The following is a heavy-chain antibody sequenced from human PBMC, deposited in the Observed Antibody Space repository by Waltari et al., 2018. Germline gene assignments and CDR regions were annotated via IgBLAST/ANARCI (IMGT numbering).Heavy chain of an antibody. CDR2: IKKDGSEE. Sequence: EVQLVESGGGLVQPGGSLRRSCSASGFTRGSHWMSWVRQAPGKGPEWVANIKKDGSEEYYVDSVRGRFTISRDNAKNSLYLQMNSLRPEDTAVYYCARDQWFAFDIWGQGTMVTVSS. D-gene: IGHD3-22*01. CDR1: GFTRGSHW. V-gene: IGHV3-7*01. CDR3: ARDQWFAFDI. J-gene: IGHJ3*02.